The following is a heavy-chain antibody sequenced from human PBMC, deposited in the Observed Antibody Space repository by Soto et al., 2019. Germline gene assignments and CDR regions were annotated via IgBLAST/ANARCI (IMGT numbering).Heavy chain of an antibody. CDR3: AREPGIAVAGLYYYYYMDV. CDR2: INHSGST. CDR1: GGSFSGYY. D-gene: IGHD6-19*01. Sequence: SETLSLTCAVYGGSFSGYYWSWIRQPPGKGLEWIGEINHSGSTNYNPSLKSRVTISVDTSKNQFSLKLSSVTAADTAVYYCAREPGIAVAGLYYYYYMDVWGKGTTVTVSS. J-gene: IGHJ6*03. V-gene: IGHV4-34*01.